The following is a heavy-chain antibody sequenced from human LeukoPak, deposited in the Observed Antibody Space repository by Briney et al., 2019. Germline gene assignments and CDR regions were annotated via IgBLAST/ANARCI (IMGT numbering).Heavy chain of an antibody. J-gene: IGHJ6*03. Sequence: GGSLRLSCAASGFTFSSYWMSWVRQAPGRGLEWVANIKQDGSEKYYVDSVKGRFTISRDNAKNSLYLQMNSLRAEDTAVYYCARVDRLRSYYYYMDVWGKGTTVTISS. CDR1: GFTFSSYW. D-gene: IGHD4-17*01. CDR3: ARVDRLRSYYYYMDV. CDR2: IKQDGSEK. V-gene: IGHV3-7*01.